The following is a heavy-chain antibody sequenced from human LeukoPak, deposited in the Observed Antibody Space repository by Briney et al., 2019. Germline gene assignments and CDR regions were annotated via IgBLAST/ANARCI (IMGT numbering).Heavy chain of an antibody. CDR2: IIPILGIA. CDR3: AREVGELYSGY. J-gene: IGHJ4*02. CDR1: GGTFSSYA. D-gene: IGHD3-10*01. V-gene: IGHV1-69*04. Sequence: ASVKVSCKASGGTFSSYAISWVRQAPGQGLEWMGRIIPILGIANYAQKFQGRVTITADKSTSTAYMELSSLRSEDTAVYYCAREVGELYSGYWGQGTLVTVSS.